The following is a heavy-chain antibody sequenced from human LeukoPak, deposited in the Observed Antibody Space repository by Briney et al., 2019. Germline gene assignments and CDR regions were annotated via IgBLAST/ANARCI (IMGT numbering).Heavy chain of an antibody. CDR2: IEQDGDEQ. CDR1: GFTFSNYW. D-gene: IGHD5-24*01. V-gene: IGHV3-7*01. Sequence: PGGSLRLSCAASGFTFSNYWMSWVRQAPGKGLEWVANIEQDGDEQYYVDSVRGRFTISRGNAKNSLYLQMNSLRAEDTAVYYCARLAPDGYNLDVWGQGTTVTVSS. CDR3: ARLAPDGYNLDV. J-gene: IGHJ6*02.